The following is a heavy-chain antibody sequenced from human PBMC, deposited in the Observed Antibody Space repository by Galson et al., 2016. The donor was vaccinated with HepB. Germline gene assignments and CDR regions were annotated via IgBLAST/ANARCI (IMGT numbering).Heavy chain of an antibody. D-gene: IGHD1-26*01. CDR2: VDHDGSST. J-gene: IGHJ5*01. Sequence: SLRLSCAASGFTFSHCWMHWVRQVPGTGLVWVSYVDHDGSSTSYADSVKGRFTISRDNAKNTLYLQMNSLRVEDTAVYYCVREYQNPYSGPFKGWFDSWGQGALVTVSS. CDR1: GFTFSHCW. CDR3: VREYQNPYSGPFKGWFDS. V-gene: IGHV3-74*01.